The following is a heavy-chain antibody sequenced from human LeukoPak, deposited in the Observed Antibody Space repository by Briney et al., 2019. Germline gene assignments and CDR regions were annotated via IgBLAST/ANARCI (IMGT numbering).Heavy chain of an antibody. CDR3: ARSLSTTWNWFDP. Sequence: SETLPLTCSVSGGSIRSYYWNWIRRPPGKGLEWVGYVYYTGSTNYNPSLESRVTISIDTSKNQFSLKLNSVTAADTAVYYCARSLSTTWNWFDPWGQGTLVTVSS. V-gene: IGHV4-59*01. D-gene: IGHD6-13*01. J-gene: IGHJ5*02. CDR2: VYYTGST. CDR1: GGSIRSYY.